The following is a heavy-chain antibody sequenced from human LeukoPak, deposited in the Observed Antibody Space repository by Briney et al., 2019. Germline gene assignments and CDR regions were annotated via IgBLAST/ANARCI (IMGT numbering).Heavy chain of an antibody. Sequence: GGSLRLSCAASGFTFSSYWMTWVRQAPGKGLGWVANIKQDGSEKYYVDSVKGRFTISRDNAKNSLNLQMNRLRVEDTAVYYCARSATARRGYYYYYYMDVWGKGTTVTVSS. V-gene: IGHV3-7*01. J-gene: IGHJ6*03. CDR3: ARSATARRGYYYYYYMDV. CDR1: GFTFSSYW. D-gene: IGHD6-6*01. CDR2: IKQDGSEK.